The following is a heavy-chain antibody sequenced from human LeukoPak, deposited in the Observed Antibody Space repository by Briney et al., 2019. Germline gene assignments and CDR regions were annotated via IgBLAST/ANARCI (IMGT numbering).Heavy chain of an antibody. CDR1: GFTFSSYA. J-gene: IGHJ4*02. V-gene: IGHV3-23*01. CDR3: AKDNGSYGSGSYYDY. D-gene: IGHD3-10*01. CDR2: ISGSGGST. Sequence: GGSLRLSCAASGFTFSSYAMSWVRQAPGNGLGWVSAISGSGGSTYYPDSVKGRFTISRDNSKNTLYLQMNSLRAEDTAVYYCAKDNGSYGSGSYYDYWGQGTLVTVSS.